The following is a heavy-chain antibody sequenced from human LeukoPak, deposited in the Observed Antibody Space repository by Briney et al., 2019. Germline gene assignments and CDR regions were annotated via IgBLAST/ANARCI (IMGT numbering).Heavy chain of an antibody. Sequence: GRSLRLSCAASGFTVSSNYMSWVRQAPGKGLEWVSAVSSSGSDTYYADSVKGRFTISRDNSKNTPSLQMNSLRAEDTAVYYCANTDYLGYWGQGTLVTVSS. CDR2: VSSSGSDT. CDR1: GFTVSSNY. V-gene: IGHV3-23*01. J-gene: IGHJ4*02. CDR3: ANTDYLGY.